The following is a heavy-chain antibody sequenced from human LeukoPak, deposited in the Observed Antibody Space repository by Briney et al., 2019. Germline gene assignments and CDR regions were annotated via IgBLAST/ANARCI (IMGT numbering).Heavy chain of an antibody. V-gene: IGHV3-23*01. CDR1: GFTFSSYG. CDR2: ISASGDYT. D-gene: IGHD2-2*01. CDR3: AKHLPRTTTSYYPFEN. Sequence: GGSLRLSCAASGFTFSSYGMSWVRQAPGKGLEWVSAISASGDYTLYADSVKGRFTISRDNYKNTLYLQMNNLRAEDTAIYYCAKHLPRTTTSYYPFENWGQGTLVTVSS. J-gene: IGHJ4*02.